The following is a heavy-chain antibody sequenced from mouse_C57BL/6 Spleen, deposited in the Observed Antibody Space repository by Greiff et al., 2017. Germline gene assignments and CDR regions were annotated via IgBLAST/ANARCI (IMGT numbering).Heavy chain of an antibody. D-gene: IGHD1-1*01. CDR1: GYTFTSYW. CDR2: IHPNSGST. CDR3: ARLFYYYGSSDV. V-gene: IGHV1-64*01. Sequence: QVQLQQPGAELVKPGASVKLSCKASGYTFTSYWMHWVKQRPGQGLEWIGIIHPNSGSTNYNEKFKSKATLTVDKSSSTAYMQLSSLTSEDSAVYYCARLFYYYGSSDVWGTGTTVTVSS. J-gene: IGHJ1*03.